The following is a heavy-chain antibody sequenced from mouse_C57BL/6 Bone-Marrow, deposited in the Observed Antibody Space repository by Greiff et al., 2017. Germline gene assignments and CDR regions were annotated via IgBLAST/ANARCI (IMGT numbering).Heavy chain of an antibody. CDR3: ARDYYGSSYFDY. V-gene: IGHV1-69*01. Sequence: QVQLQQPGAELVMPGASVKLSCKASGYTFTSYWMHWVKQRPGQGLEWIGEIDPSDSYTNYNQKFKGKSTLTVDKSSSTAYMQLSSLTSEDSAVYYCARDYYGSSYFDYCGQGTTLTVSS. CDR1: GYTFTSYW. D-gene: IGHD1-1*01. J-gene: IGHJ2*01. CDR2: IDPSDSYT.